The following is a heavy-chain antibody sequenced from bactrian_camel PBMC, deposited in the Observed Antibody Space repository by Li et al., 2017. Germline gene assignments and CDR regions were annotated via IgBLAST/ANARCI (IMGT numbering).Heavy chain of an antibody. J-gene: IGHJ4*01. CDR1: GFTRDDYD. D-gene: IGHD3*01. Sequence: HVQLVESGGGSVRAGGSLTLSCTASGFTRDDYDMGWYRQAPGKEREFVSLIDRVRNTNYAESVKGRFTTPQDKDLNTVYLQMNSLKPEDTAMYYCKLQYFNRPRMNEVWGQGTQVTVS. V-gene: IGHV3S60*01. CDR3: KLQYFNRPRMNEV. CDR2: IDRVRNT.